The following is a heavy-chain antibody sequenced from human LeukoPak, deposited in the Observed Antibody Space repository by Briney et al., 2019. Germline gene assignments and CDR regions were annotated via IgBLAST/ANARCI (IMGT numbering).Heavy chain of an antibody. V-gene: IGHV3-74*01. CDR2: INSDGSST. D-gene: IGHD5-24*01. CDR1: GFTFSSYW. Sequence: GGSLRLSCAASGFTFSSYWMHWVRQAPGKGLVWVSRINSDGSSTSYADSVKGRFTISRDNAKNTLYLQMNSLRADDTAVYYCAMKAVPRPRLHDAFDFWGQGTVVSVSS. CDR3: AMKAVPRPRLHDAFDF. J-gene: IGHJ3*01.